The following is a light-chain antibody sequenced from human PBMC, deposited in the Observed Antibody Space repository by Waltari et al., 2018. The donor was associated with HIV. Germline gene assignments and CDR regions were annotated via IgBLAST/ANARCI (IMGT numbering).Light chain of an antibody. V-gene: IGKV3-11*01. CDR3: QQRHSFPPT. Sequence: EIVLTQSPATLSLSPGERATPSCRSSQYIEYFLVWYQQKPGQAPRLVVYDASKRASGIPTRCTGSWSGTDFTLTIDSLEPEDFGLYFCQQRHSFPPTFGGGSRVE. CDR2: DAS. CDR1: QYIEYF. J-gene: IGKJ4*01.